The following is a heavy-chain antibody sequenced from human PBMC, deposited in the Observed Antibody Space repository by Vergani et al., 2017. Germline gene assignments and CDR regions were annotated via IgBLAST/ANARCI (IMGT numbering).Heavy chain of an antibody. D-gene: IGHD5-24*01. CDR2: ISPYNHKT. CDR3: ARSQMATNDFDL. CDR1: GYTFVNHS. V-gene: IGHV1-18*04. J-gene: IGHJ4*02. Sequence: QAQLGQSDSEVKKPGDSVTLSCKTSGYTFVNHSITWVRQAPGQGLEWMGWISPYNHKTLYSQKVEGSVTMTSDTSSSTVFLELRRLTSDDTAIYYCARSQMATNDFDLWGRGTLVTVSS.